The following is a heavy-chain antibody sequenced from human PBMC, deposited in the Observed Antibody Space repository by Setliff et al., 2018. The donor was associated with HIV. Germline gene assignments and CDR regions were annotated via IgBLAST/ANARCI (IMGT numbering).Heavy chain of an antibody. V-gene: IGHV3-21*01. Sequence: PGGSLRLSCAASGFTFSSYSMNWVRQAPGKGLEWVSSISSSSSYIYYADSVKGRFTISRDNAKNSLYLQMNSLRAEDTAVYYCARGFRFTVTAYDYWGQGTLVTVSS. CDR2: ISSSSSYI. CDR1: GFTFSSYS. J-gene: IGHJ4*02. D-gene: IGHD4-17*01. CDR3: ARGFRFTVTAYDY.